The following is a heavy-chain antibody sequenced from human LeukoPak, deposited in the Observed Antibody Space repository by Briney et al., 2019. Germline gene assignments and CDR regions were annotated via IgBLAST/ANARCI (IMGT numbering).Heavy chain of an antibody. CDR3: AKRIVVATTRYFDY. CDR2: ISNSGGTT. J-gene: IGHJ4*02. D-gene: IGHD2-15*01. CDR1: GFTFSTYA. Sequence: GGSLRLSCAASGFTFSTYAMSWVRQAPGKGLEWLSAISNSGGTTYYADSVKGRFTISRDNSQNTLHLQMSSLRAEDTAVYFCAKRIVVATTRYFDYWGQGTLVTVSS. V-gene: IGHV3-23*01.